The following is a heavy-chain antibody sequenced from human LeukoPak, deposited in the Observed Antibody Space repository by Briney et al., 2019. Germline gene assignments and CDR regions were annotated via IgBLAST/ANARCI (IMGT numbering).Heavy chain of an antibody. CDR1: GFTFSSYG. Sequence: PGRSLRLSCAASGFTFSSYGMHWVRQAPGKGLEWVAVISYDGSDKYYADSVKGRFTISRDNSKNTLYLQMNSLRAEDTAVYYCAKDIPWELLMYYFDYLGQGTLVTVSS. V-gene: IGHV3-30*18. D-gene: IGHD1-26*01. CDR3: AKDIPWELLMYYFDY. CDR2: ISYDGSDK. J-gene: IGHJ4*02.